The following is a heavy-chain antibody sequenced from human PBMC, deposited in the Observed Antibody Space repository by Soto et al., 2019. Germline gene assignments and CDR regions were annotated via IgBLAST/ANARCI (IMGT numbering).Heavy chain of an antibody. D-gene: IGHD3-22*01. CDR3: ARTNVDSSGYGYWFDP. Sequence: GGSLRLSCAASGFTFSSYAMHWVRQAPGKGLEWVAVISYDGSNKYYADSVKGRFTISRDNTKNTLYLQMNSLRAEDTAVYYCARTNVDSSGYGYWFDPWGQGNLVTVSS. V-gene: IGHV3-30-3*01. CDR2: ISYDGSNK. J-gene: IGHJ5*02. CDR1: GFTFSSYA.